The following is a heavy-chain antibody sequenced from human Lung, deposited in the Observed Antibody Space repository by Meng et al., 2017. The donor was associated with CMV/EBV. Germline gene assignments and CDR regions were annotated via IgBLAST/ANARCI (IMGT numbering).Heavy chain of an antibody. D-gene: IGHD1-1*01. CDR1: GGSISSYDYY. J-gene: IGHJ5*02. CDR2: TSYTGAT. V-gene: IGHV4-30-4*08. Sequence: TVSGGSISSYDYYWSWIRQPPGKGLEWIGYTSYTGATHYNPSLKTRVSFSLDTSKSQFSLRLTSVTAADTDMYYCVRVATHTSWYDPWGPGTLVTVSS. CDR3: VRVATHTSWYDP.